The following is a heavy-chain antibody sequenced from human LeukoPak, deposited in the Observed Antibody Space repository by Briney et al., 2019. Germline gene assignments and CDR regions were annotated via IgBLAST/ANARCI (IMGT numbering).Heavy chain of an antibody. V-gene: IGHV3-30*02. D-gene: IGHD3-10*01. CDR2: IRYDGSNK. CDR1: GFTFSSYG. CDR3: AKDGGFGELTPYYFDY. J-gene: IGHJ4*02. Sequence: GGSLRLSCAASGFTFSSYGMHWVRQAPGKGLEWVAFIRYDGSNKYYADSEKGRFTISRDNSKNTLYLQMNSLRAEDTAVYYCAKDGGFGELTPYYFDYWGQGTLVTVS.